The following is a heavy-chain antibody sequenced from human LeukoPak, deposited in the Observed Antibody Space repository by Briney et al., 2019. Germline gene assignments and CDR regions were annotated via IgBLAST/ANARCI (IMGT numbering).Heavy chain of an antibody. J-gene: IGHJ4*02. V-gene: IGHV3-72*01. CDR2: TKNRANRYTT. CDR3: VRRVFGQCGTGICPNDY. CDR1: GFTFSDHF. Sequence: GGSLRLSCAASGFTFSDHFMDWVRQAPGKGLEWVGRTKNRANRYTTEYAASVKGRFTISTVDSENSPFLQMNSLETEDTAVYYCVRRVFGQCGTGICPNDYWGQGTLVTVSS. D-gene: IGHD2-8*02.